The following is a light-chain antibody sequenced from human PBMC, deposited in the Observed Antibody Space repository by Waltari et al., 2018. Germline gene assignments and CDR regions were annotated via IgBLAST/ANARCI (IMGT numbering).Light chain of an antibody. V-gene: IGKV3-11*01. CDR2: DAS. CDR3: QQRTYWPLT. J-gene: IGKJ4*01. CDR1: QSVSSY. Sequence: EIVLTQSPATLSLSPGERATLSCRASQSVSSYLAWYQQKPGQAPRLLIYDASNRATGIPARFSGSGSGTDFTLTISSLETEDFAVYYCQQRTYWPLTFGGGTKMEI.